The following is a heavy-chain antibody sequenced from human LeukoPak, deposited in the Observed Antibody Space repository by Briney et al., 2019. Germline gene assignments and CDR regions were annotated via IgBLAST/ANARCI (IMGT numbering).Heavy chain of an antibody. CDR2: IYYSGST. CDR3: ARHEYSGSYYGLSWFGP. Sequence: SGPGLVKPSETLSLTCTVSGVSISSSGYYWGWIRQPPGKGLEWIASIYYSGSTYYNPSLKSRVTISVDTSKNQLSLKLSSLTAADTAVYYCARHEYSGSYYGLSWFGPWGQGTLVTVSS. CDR1: GVSISSSGYY. J-gene: IGHJ5*02. V-gene: IGHV4-39*01. D-gene: IGHD1-26*01.